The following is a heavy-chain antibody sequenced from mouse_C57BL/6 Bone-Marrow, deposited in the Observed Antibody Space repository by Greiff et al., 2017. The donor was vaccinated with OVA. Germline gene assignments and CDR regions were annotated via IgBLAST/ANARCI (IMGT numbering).Heavy chain of an antibody. CDR1: GYTFTSYW. V-gene: IGHV1-52*01. D-gene: IGHD2-5*01. CDR3: ARLFSNYVAWFAY. J-gene: IGHJ3*01. Sequence: QVQLQQPGAELVRPGSSVKLSCKASGYTFTSYWMHWVKQRPIQGLEWIGNIDPSDSETHYNQKFKDKATLTVDKSSSTAYMQLSSLTSEDSAVYYCARLFSNYVAWFAYWGQGTLVTVSA. CDR2: IDPSDSET.